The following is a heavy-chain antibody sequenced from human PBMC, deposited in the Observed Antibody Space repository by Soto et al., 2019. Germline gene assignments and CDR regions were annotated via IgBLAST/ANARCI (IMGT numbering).Heavy chain of an antibody. V-gene: IGHV3-30-3*01. CDR2: ISYDGSNK. CDR1: GFTFSSYA. D-gene: IGHD3-3*01. J-gene: IGHJ5*02. CDR3: ARPRSRYDFWSGHLNRFDP. Sequence: RLSCAASGFTFSSYAMHWVRQAPGKGLEWVAVISYDGSNKYYADSVKGRFTISRDNSKNTLYLQMNSLRAEDTAVYYCARPRSRYDFWSGHLNRFDPWGQGTLVIVSS.